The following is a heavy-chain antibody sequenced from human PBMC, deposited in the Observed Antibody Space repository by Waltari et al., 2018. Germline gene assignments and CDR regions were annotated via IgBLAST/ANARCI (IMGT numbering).Heavy chain of an antibody. CDR2: IKEDGGEK. Sequence: EVQLVGSGGGLVQPGGSLRLSCAASGLTFSKFWMSWVRQAPGKGLEWVASIKEDGGEKYYVDSLKGRIIISRDNAKNSLYLQMNSLRVEDTAVYYCARDRGYFDYWGLGTLVTVSS. J-gene: IGHJ4*02. D-gene: IGHD3-10*01. CDR1: GLTFSKFW. V-gene: IGHV3-7*01. CDR3: ARDRGYFDY.